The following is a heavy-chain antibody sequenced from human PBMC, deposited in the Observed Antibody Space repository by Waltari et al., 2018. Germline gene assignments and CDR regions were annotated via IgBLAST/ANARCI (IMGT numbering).Heavy chain of an antibody. J-gene: IGHJ4*02. Sequence: QVTLKESGPALVKPTQTLTLTCTFSGLSPTTTAMRVSWVRHPPGTALEWLARIDWDDDKFYTTTLKTRLTVFKDTSKNQMVLTMTNMDPVDTATYYCAQTHAHAYFDYWGQGILVTVSS. CDR3: AQTHAHAYFDY. D-gene: IGHD2-8*01. V-gene: IGHV2-70*04. CDR1: GLSPTTTAMR. CDR2: IDWDDDK.